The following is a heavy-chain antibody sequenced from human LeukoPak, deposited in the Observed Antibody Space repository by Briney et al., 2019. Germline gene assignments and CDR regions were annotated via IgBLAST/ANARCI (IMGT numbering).Heavy chain of an antibody. D-gene: IGHD3-3*01. CDR2: ISWNSGSI. Sequence: GGSLRLSCAASGFTFDDYAMHWVRQAPGKGLEWVSGISWNSGSIVYADSVKGRFTISRDNAKNSLYLQMDSLRAEDTALYYCAKSPPHKATFGVVIYYFDYWGQGTLVTVSS. CDR3: AKSPPHKATFGVVIYYFDY. V-gene: IGHV3-9*01. J-gene: IGHJ4*02. CDR1: GFTFDDYA.